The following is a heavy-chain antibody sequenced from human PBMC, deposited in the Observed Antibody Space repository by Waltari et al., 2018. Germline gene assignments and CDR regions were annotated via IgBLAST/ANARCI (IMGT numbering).Heavy chain of an antibody. CDR1: GDSMSSTDW. CDR3: ARDRGRGIYLDT. CDR2: VQRSGRA. J-gene: IGHJ4*02. D-gene: IGHD2-15*01. Sequence: QLQLQESGPGLVKPSGTLSLTCAVSGDSMSSTDWWRWVRQYPGKGLEWIGQVQRSGRANYNPSFASRVTVSVDTSTNQFSMKMTSATAADTAVYCCARDRGRGIYLDTWGQGILVTVSP. V-gene: IGHV4-4*01.